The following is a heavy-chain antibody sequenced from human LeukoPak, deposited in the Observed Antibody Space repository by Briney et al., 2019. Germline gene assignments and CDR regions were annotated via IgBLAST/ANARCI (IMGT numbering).Heavy chain of an antibody. J-gene: IGHJ4*02. CDR3: ARQRAPYYDFWSGYYFFDY. V-gene: IGHV3-21*01. Sequence: GGSLRLSCAASGFTFSSYSMNWVRQAPGKGLEWVSSISSSSSYIYYADSVKGRFTIPRDNAKNSLYLQMNSLRAEDTAVYYCARQRAPYYDFWSGYYFFDYWGQGTLVTVSS. D-gene: IGHD3-3*01. CDR1: GFTFSSYS. CDR2: ISSSSSYI.